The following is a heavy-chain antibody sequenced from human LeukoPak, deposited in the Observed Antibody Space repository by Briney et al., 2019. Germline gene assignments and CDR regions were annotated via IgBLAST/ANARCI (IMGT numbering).Heavy chain of an antibody. Sequence: SETLSLTCTVSGGSISSHYWSWIRQPPGKGLEWIGYTYYSGSTNYNPSLKSRVTISVDTSKNQFSLKLSSVTAADTAVYYCARPYYYDSRIDPWGQGALVTVSS. D-gene: IGHD3-22*01. CDR3: ARPYYYDSRIDP. V-gene: IGHV4-59*08. CDR2: TYYSGST. J-gene: IGHJ5*02. CDR1: GGSISSHY.